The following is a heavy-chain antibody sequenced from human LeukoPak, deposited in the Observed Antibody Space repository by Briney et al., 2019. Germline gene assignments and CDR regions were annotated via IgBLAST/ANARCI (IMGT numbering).Heavy chain of an antibody. V-gene: IGHV4-38-2*02. Sequence: KPSETLSLTCTVSGYSISSGYYWGWIRQPPGKGLEWIGSIYHSGSTYYNPSLKIRVTISVDTSKKQFSLKLSSVTATDTAVYYCARVPGGGYSYGYDYWGQGTLVTVSS. CDR3: ARVPGGGYSYGYDY. D-gene: IGHD5-18*01. J-gene: IGHJ4*02. CDR1: GYSISSGYY. CDR2: IYHSGST.